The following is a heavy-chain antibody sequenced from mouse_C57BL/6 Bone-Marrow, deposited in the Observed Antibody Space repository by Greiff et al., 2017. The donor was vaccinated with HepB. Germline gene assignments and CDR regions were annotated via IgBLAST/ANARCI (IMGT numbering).Heavy chain of an antibody. CDR2: IDPANGNT. V-gene: IGHV14-3*01. Sequence: VKLQESVAELVRPGASVKLSCTASGFNIKNPYMHWVKQRPEQGLEWIGRIDPANGNTKYAPKFQGKATITADTSSNTAYLQLSSLTSEDTAIYYCARSLALDYYGSSNAYWGQGTLVTVSA. CDR1: GFNIKNPY. CDR3: ARSLALDYYGSSNAY. D-gene: IGHD1-1*01. J-gene: IGHJ3*01.